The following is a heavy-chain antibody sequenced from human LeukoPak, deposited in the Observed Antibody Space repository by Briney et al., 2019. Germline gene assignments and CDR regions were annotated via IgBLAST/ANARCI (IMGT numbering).Heavy chain of an antibody. CDR1: GFTVSSNY. Sequence: GGSLRLSCAASGFTVSSNYMSRVRQAPRKGLEWVSLIYSGGSTYYADSVKGRFTISRDNSRNTLFLQMNSLRAEDTALYYCASHWGGYWGQGTLVTVSS. J-gene: IGHJ4*02. V-gene: IGHV3-53*01. D-gene: IGHD3-16*01. CDR3: ASHWGGY. CDR2: IYSGGST.